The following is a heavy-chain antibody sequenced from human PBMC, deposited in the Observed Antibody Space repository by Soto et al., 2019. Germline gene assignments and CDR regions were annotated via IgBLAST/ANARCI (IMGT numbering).Heavy chain of an antibody. Sequence: GGSLRLSCAASGFTFSSYAMHWVRQAPGKGLEWVAVISYDGSNKYYADSVKGRFTISRDNSKNTLYLQMNSLRAEDTAVYYCARDRYYYDSSGYYLTWGQGTLVTVSS. D-gene: IGHD3-22*01. CDR1: GFTFSSYA. J-gene: IGHJ4*02. CDR2: ISYDGSNK. V-gene: IGHV3-30-3*01. CDR3: ARDRYYYDSSGYYLT.